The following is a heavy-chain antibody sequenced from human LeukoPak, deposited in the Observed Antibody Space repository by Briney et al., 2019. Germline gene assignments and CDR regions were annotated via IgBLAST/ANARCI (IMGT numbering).Heavy chain of an antibody. Sequence: PGESLKISCKGSGYSFTSYWIGWVRQVPGKGLEWMGIIHPGDSDTRYTPSFQGQVTISADKCISTAYLQWSSLKASDTAMYYCAREGYCSGGGCYPPFEYWGQGTLVTVSS. CDR2: IHPGDSDT. CDR1: GYSFTSYW. J-gene: IGHJ4*02. D-gene: IGHD2-15*01. V-gene: IGHV5-51*01. CDR3: AREGYCSGGGCYPPFEY.